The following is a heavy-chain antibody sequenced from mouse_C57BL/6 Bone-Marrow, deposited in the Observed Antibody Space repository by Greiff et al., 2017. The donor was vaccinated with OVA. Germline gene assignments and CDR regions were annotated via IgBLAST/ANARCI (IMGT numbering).Heavy chain of an antibody. D-gene: IGHD2-12*01. CDR3: AKLRRGYCAMDY. V-gene: IGHV5-17*01. CDR1: GFTFSDYG. Sequence: EVQLVESGGGLVKPGGSLKLSCAASGFTFSDYGMHWVRPAPEKGLEWVAYISSGSSTIYYADTVKGRFTISRDNAKNTLFLQMTSLRSEYTAMYYCAKLRRGYCAMDYRGQGGSVTLSS. J-gene: IGHJ4*01. CDR2: ISSGSSTI.